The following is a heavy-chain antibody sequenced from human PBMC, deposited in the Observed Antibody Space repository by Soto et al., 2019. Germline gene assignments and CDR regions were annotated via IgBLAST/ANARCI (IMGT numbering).Heavy chain of an antibody. Sequence: QVQLVQSGAEVKKPGASVKVSCKASGYTFTSNYMHWVRQAPGQGLEWMGIINPSGGSTSYAQKFRVRVTMTRDTSTSTVYMELSSLRSEDTAVYYCARARCSGGSCYQADYWGQGTLVTVSS. CDR2: INPSGGST. V-gene: IGHV1-46*03. CDR3: ARARCSGGSCYQADY. D-gene: IGHD2-15*01. J-gene: IGHJ4*02. CDR1: GYTFTSNY.